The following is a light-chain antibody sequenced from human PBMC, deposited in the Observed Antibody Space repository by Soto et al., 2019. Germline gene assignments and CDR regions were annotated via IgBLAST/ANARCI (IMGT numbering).Light chain of an antibody. J-gene: IGKJ4*01. CDR1: KSVLFTSNNKNY. CDR2: WAS. CDR3: QQYYTLPLT. V-gene: IGKV4-1*01. Sequence: DIVMTQSPDSLALSLGERATINCESSKSVLFTSNNKNYLAWYQQKPGQPPKLLLSWASARESGVPERFSGSGSGTLFTLSISSLQAEDVAVYYCQQYYTLPLTFGGGTKVEIK.